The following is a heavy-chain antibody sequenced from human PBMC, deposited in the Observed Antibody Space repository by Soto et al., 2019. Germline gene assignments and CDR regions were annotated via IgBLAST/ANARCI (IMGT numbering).Heavy chain of an antibody. J-gene: IGHJ5*02. CDR1: GATFANYW. CDR3: TRDIPHNWFDH. CDR2: ISNDGSDI. Sequence: EVHVVESGGGLVQPGGSLRLSCEASGATFANYWMHWVRQVPGKGLVWVSRISNDGSDITYADSVKGRFTASRDNTKNMVFLQINTLSVENTAVYNCTRDIPHNWFDHWGQGTLVTVSS. V-gene: IGHV3-74*01. D-gene: IGHD2-21*01.